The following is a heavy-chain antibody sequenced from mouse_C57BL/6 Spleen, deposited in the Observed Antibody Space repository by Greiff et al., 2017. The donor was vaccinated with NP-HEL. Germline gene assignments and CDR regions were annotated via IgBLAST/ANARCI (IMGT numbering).Heavy chain of an antibody. CDR1: GFTFSDYG. CDR3: ARGDYAMDY. J-gene: IGHJ4*01. V-gene: IGHV5-17*01. CDR2: ISSGSSTI. Sequence: EVKLMESGGGLVKPGGSLKLSCAASGFTFSDYGMHWVRQAPENGLEWVAYISSGSSTIYYADTVKGRFTISRDNAKNTLFLQMTSLRSEDTAMYYCARGDYAMDYWGQGTSVTVSS.